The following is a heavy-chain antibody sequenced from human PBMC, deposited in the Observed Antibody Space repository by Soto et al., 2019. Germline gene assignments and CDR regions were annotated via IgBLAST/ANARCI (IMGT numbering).Heavy chain of an antibody. V-gene: IGHV4-59*01. D-gene: IGHD3-22*01. CDR3: ARGYYYDSSGNYYYWYFDL. CDR1: GGSISSYY. CDR2: IYYSGST. Sequence: SETLSLTCTVSGGSISSYYWSWIRQPPGKGLEWIGYIYYSGSTNYNPSLKSRVTISVDTSKNQFSLKLSSVTAADTAVYYCARGYYYDSSGNYYYWYFDLWGRGTLVT. J-gene: IGHJ2*01.